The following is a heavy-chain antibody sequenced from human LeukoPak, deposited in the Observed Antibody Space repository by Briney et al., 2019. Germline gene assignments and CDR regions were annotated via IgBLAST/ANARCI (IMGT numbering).Heavy chain of an antibody. CDR2: ITPNSGGT. CDR3: ARVSYGSGRSFDY. D-gene: IGHD3-10*01. V-gene: IGHV1-2*02. J-gene: IGHJ4*02. Sequence: ASVKVSCKASGYTFTGYYMHWVRQAPGQGLEWMGWITPNSGGTNYAQKFQGRVTVTRDTSISTAYMELSRLRSDDTAVYYCARVSYGSGRSFDYWGQGTLVTVSS. CDR1: GYTFTGYY.